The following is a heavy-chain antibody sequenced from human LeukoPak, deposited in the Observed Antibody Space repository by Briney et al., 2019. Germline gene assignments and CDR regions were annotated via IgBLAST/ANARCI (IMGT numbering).Heavy chain of an antibody. CDR2: IYHSGST. D-gene: IGHD3-10*01. CDR1: GYSISSGYY. J-gene: IGHJ5*02. V-gene: IGHV4-38-2*02. Sequence: SETLSLTCTVSGYSISSGYYWGWIRQPPGKGLEWIGSIYHSGSTYYNPSLKSRVTISVDTSKNQFSLKLSSVTAADTAVYYCARLKGGWFGDEFWFDPWGQGTLVTVSS. CDR3: ARLKGGWFGDEFWFDP.